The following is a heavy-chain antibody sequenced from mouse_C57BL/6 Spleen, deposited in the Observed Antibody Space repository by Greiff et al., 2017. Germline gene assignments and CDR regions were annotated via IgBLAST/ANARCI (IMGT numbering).Heavy chain of an antibody. D-gene: IGHD3-2*02. CDR1: GFTFSSYG. CDR3: ARPTAQAKGYFDC. J-gene: IGHJ2*01. Sequence: EVKLVESGGDLVKPGGSLKLSCAASGFTFSSYGMSWVRQTPDKRLEWVATISSGGSYTYYPDSVKGRFTISRDNAKNTLYLQMSSLKSEDTAMYYCARPTAQAKGYFDCWGQGTTLTVFS. CDR2: ISSGGSYT. V-gene: IGHV5-6*01.